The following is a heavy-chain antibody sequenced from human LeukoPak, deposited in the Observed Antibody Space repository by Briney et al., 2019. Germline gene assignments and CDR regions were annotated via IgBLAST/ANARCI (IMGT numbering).Heavy chain of an antibody. D-gene: IGHD6-19*01. CDR2: ISYDGSNK. V-gene: IGHV3-30*18. CDR1: GFTFSSYG. CDR3: AKDHQKIAVARLVFGY. Sequence: GGSLRLSCAASGFTFSSYGMHWVRQAPGKGLEWVAVISYDGSNKYYADSVKGRFTISRDNSKNTLYLQMNSLRAEDTAVYYCAKDHQKIAVARLVFGYWGQGTLVTVSS. J-gene: IGHJ4*02.